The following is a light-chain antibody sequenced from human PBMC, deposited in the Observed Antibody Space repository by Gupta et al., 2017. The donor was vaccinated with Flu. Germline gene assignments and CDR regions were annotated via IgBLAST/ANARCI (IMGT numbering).Light chain of an antibody. CDR3: QSYDSILSGVV. CDR2: DNS. Sequence: QSVLTQLPYISGAPGQGVTIAFTGGSSNIGGGYDVPWYHQLPGTAPKLLIYDNSNRLSGVPDRFSGSKSVTSASLSITGLHAEDDADYYCQSYDSILSGVVFGGGTKLTVL. V-gene: IGLV1-40*01. J-gene: IGLJ2*01. CDR1: SSNIGGGYD.